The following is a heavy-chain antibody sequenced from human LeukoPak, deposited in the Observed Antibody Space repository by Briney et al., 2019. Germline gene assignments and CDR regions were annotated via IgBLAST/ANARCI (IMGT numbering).Heavy chain of an antibody. CDR2: IIPIFGTA. Sequence: SSVKVSCKASGGTFSSYAISWVRHAPGQGLEWMGRIIPIFGTANYAQKFQGRVTITTDESTSTAYMELRSLRSEDTAVYYCARTKLGIGGGYFDYWGQGTLVTVSS. CDR1: GGTFSSYA. D-gene: IGHD7-27*01. CDR3: ARTKLGIGGGYFDY. J-gene: IGHJ4*02. V-gene: IGHV1-69*05.